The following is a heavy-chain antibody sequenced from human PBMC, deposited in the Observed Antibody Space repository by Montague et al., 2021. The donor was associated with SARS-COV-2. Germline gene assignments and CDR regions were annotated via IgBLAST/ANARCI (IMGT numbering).Heavy chain of an antibody. V-gene: IGHV3-30*04. Sequence: SLRLSCAASGFTFSSYAMHWVRQAPGKGLEWVALISYDGSNKYSVDSVKGRFTISRDNFKNTLYLQMNSLRAEDTAVYYCARGIDGYNEYFQHWGQGTLVTVSS. J-gene: IGHJ1*01. CDR3: ARGIDGYNEYFQH. CDR2: ISYDGSNK. D-gene: IGHD5-24*01. CDR1: GFTFSSYA.